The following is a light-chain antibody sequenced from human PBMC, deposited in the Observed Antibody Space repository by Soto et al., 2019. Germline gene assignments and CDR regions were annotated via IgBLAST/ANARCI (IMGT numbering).Light chain of an antibody. CDR3: GSWDSSLSAYV. CDR1: SSNIGGNS. Sequence: QSVLTQPSPVSAAPGQKVTISCSGSSSNIGGNSVSWYQQLPGTAPKLLIYDDNKRPSGIPDRFSGSKSGTSATLGITGFQTGDEADYYCGSWDSSLSAYVFGTGTKVTVL. J-gene: IGLJ1*01. CDR2: DDN. V-gene: IGLV1-51*01.